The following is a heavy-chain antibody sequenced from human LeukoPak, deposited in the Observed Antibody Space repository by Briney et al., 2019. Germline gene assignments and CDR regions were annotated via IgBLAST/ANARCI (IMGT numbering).Heavy chain of an antibody. D-gene: IGHD6-19*01. Sequence: GGSLRLSCAASGFAFSNYIMHWVRQAPGKGLDWVAVILEDGRYQSYADSVKGRFTISRDNSKNTLFLQMNSLRGEDTAMYYCARVRGGGFRTADSWGQGTLVTVAS. V-gene: IGHV3-30*04. CDR1: GFAFSNYI. CDR2: ILEDGRYQ. CDR3: ARVRGGGFRTADS. J-gene: IGHJ4*02.